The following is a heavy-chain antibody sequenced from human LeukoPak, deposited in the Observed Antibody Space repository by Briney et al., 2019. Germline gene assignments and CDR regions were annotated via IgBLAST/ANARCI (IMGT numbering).Heavy chain of an antibody. Sequence: GGSLRLSCAASGFTFSSYSMNWVRQAPGKGLKWVSSISSSSSYIYYADSVKGRFTISRDNAKNSLYLQMNSLRAEDTAVYYCAGHYDILTGYPRWFDPWGQGTLVTVSS. J-gene: IGHJ5*02. CDR1: GFTFSSYS. V-gene: IGHV3-21*01. CDR2: ISSSSSYI. CDR3: AGHYDILTGYPRWFDP. D-gene: IGHD3-9*01.